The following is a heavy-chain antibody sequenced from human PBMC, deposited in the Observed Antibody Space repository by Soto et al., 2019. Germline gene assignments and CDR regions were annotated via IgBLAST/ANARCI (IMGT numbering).Heavy chain of an antibody. V-gene: IGHV3-48*04. CDR1: GFTFSSYS. J-gene: IGHJ4*02. Sequence: GGSLSLSCAASGFTFSSYSMNWVRQAPGKGLEWVSYISSSSSTIYYADSVKGRFTISRDNAKNSLYLQMNSLRAEDTAVYYCARDEKRPQSNGAPFDYWGQGTLVTVSS. CDR3: ARDEKRPQSNGAPFDY. CDR2: ISSSSSTI. D-gene: IGHD1-1*01.